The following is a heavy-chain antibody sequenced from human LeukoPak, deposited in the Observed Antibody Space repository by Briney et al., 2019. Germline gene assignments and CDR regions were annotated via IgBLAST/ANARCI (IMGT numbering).Heavy chain of an antibody. V-gene: IGHV3-23*01. CDR3: AKDDGVGAGFDY. D-gene: IGHD4-17*01. CDR1: GFTFSTYL. J-gene: IGHJ4*02. Sequence: GGSLRLSCAASGFTFSTYLMRWVRQAPGKGLEWVSAISGSGGSTYYADSVKGRFTISRDNSKNTLYLQMNSLRAEDTAVYYCAKDDGVGAGFDYWGQGTLVTVSS. CDR2: ISGSGGST.